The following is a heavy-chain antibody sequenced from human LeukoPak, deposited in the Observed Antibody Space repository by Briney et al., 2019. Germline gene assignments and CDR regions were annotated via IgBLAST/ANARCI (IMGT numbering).Heavy chain of an antibody. CDR1: GFTFDDYA. J-gene: IGHJ4*02. Sequence: GRSLRLSCAASGFTFDDYAMHWVRQAPGKGLEWVAHIDWKGGNIGYADSVKGRFNISRDNAKNSLYLEMNSLRPDDTALYFCARGPDFWSNYLNSLFDSWGQGTLVIVS. CDR2: IDWKGGNI. CDR3: ARGPDFWSNYLNSLFDS. D-gene: IGHD3-3*01. V-gene: IGHV3-9*01.